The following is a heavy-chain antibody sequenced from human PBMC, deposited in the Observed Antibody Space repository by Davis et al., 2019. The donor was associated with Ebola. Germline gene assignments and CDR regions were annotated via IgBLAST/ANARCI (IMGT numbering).Heavy chain of an antibody. CDR1: GCTFSTYI. CDR3: GIGGGMDV. CDR2: IIPILGVT. V-gene: IGHV1-69*10. Sequence: SVHVSCMASGCTFSTYIINWVRQAPRQGLEWMGWIIPILGVTDYAQKFHGRVTITADKSTSTAYMELSSLRSEDTAVYYCGIGGGMDVWGQGTTVTVSS. J-gene: IGHJ6*02.